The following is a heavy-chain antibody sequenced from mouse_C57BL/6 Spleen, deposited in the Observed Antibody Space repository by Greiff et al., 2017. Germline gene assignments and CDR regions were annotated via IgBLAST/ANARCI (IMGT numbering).Heavy chain of an antibody. CDR3: ARGASSGSPFAY. Sequence: VQLQQSGAELVKPGASVKLSCKASGYTFTSYWMHWVKQRPGQGLEWIGMIHPNSGSTNYNEKFKSKATLTVDKSSSTAYMQLSSLTSEDSAVYYWARGASSGSPFAYWGQGTLVTVSA. J-gene: IGHJ3*01. V-gene: IGHV1-64*01. D-gene: IGHD3-2*02. CDR2: IHPNSGST. CDR1: GYTFTSYW.